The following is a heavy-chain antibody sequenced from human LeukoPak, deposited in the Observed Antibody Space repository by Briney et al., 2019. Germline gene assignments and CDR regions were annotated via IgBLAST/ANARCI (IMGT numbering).Heavy chain of an antibody. V-gene: IGHV3-30*03. CDR2: ISYDGSNK. D-gene: IGHD6-13*01. CDR1: GFTFSSYG. Sequence: PGGSLRLSCAASGFTFSSYGMHWVRQAPGKGLEWVAVISYDGSNKYYADSVKGRFAISRDNSKNTLYLQMNSLRAEDTAVYYCAREVSAAGTFTLNYYFDYWGQGTLVTVSS. CDR3: AREVSAAGTFTLNYYFDY. J-gene: IGHJ4*02.